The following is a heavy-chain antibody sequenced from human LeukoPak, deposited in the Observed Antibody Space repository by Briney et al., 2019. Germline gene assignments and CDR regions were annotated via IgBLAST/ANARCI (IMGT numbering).Heavy chain of an antibody. CDR2: MNPNSGGT. V-gene: IGHV1-2*02. Sequence: ASVTVSCKASGGTFSSYAISWVRQAPGQGLEWMGWMNPNSGGTNYAQKFQGRVTMTRDTSISTAYMELSRLRSDDTAVYYCASSLSGYSSSWYYYWGQGTLVTVSS. D-gene: IGHD6-13*01. CDR3: ASSLSGYSSSWYYY. J-gene: IGHJ4*02. CDR1: GGTFSSYA.